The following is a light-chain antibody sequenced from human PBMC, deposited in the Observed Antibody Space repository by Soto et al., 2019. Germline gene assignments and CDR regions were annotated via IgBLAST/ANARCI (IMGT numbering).Light chain of an antibody. CDR3: QQLNTYPFT. CDR1: QGINSY. J-gene: IGKJ3*01. V-gene: IGKV1-9*01. CDR2: AAS. Sequence: DIQLTQSPSFLSSSIGDRVTITCRASQGINSYLAWYQQKPGKAPKLLIYAASTLQSGVLSMFSGSESWTEFTLTISSLQPEASATYFCQQLNTYPFTFGPGTKVDFK.